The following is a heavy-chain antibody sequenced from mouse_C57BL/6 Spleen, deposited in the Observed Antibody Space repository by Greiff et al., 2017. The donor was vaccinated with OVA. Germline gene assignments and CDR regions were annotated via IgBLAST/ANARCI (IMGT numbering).Heavy chain of an antibody. Sequence: EVMLVESGGGLVKPGGSLKLSCAASGFTFSDYGMHWVRQAPEKGLEWVAYISSGSSTIYYADTVKGRFTISRDNAKNTLFLQMTSLRSEDTAMYYCARSLTSVYAMYYWGQGTSVTVSS. CDR2: ISSGSSTI. V-gene: IGHV5-17*01. D-gene: IGHD6-5*01. CDR3: ARSLTSVYAMYY. CDR1: GFTFSDYG. J-gene: IGHJ4*01.